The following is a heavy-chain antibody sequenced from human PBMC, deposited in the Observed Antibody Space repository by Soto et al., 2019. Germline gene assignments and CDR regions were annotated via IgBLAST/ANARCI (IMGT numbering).Heavy chain of an antibody. CDR2: INPSGGST. CDR3: AQEPYDFWSGYYN. V-gene: IGHV1-46*03. J-gene: IGHJ4*02. CDR1: GYTFTSYY. Sequence: GASVKVSCKASGYTFTSYYMHWVRQAPGQGLEWMGIINPSGGSTSYAQKFQGRVTMTRDTSTSTVYMELSSLRSEDTAVYYCAQEPYDFWSGYYNWGQGTLVTVSS. D-gene: IGHD3-3*01.